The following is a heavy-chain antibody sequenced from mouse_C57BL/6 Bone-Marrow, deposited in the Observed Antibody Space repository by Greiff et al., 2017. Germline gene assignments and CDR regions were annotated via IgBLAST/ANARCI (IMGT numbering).Heavy chain of an antibody. J-gene: IGHJ2*01. D-gene: IGHD1-1*01. CDR1: GYTFTSYW. CDR2: INPSNGGT. V-gene: IGHV1-53*01. CDR3: ARGDTTGYFDY. Sequence: QVQLKQSGTELVKPGASVKLSCKASGYTFTSYWMHWVKQRPGQGLEWIGNINPSNGGTNYNEKFKSKATLTVDKSSSTAYMQLSSLTSEDSAVYYCARGDTTGYFDYWGQGTTLTVSS.